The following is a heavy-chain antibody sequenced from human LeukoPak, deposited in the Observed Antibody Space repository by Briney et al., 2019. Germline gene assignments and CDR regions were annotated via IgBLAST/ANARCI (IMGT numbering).Heavy chain of an antibody. D-gene: IGHD6-13*01. CDR3: ARGVVGSSWYYYNIGRADWFDP. CDR2: INPNSGNT. J-gene: IGHJ5*02. Sequence: ASVKVSCKASGYTFTGYYMHWVRQAPGQGLEWMGWINPNSGNTGYAQKFQGRVTMTRNTSISTAYMELSSLRSEDTAVYYCARGVVGSSWYYYNIGRADWFDPWGQGTLVTVSS. CDR1: GYTFTGYY. V-gene: IGHV1-8*02.